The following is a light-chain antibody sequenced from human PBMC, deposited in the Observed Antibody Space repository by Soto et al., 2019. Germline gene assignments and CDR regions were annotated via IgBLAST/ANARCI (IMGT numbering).Light chain of an antibody. CDR2: YAS. V-gene: IGKV3-11*01. J-gene: IGKJ5*01. CDR3: QQRSNWPPIT. CDR1: QSVSSY. Sequence: EIVLTQSPATLPLSPGERATLSCRASQSVSSYLAWYQQKPGQAPRLLIYYASNRATVIPARFSGSGSGTDFTLTISSLEPEDFSVYYCQQRSNWPPITFGQGTRLEIK.